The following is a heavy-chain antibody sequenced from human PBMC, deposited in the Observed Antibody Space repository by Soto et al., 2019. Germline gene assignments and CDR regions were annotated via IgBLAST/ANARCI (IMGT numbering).Heavy chain of an antibody. Sequence: QVQLVQSGAEVKKPGASVKVSCKASGYTFTSYYLHWVRQAPGQGLEWMGIINPSGGSTSYAQKVQGRVTITRDTSTSTVYRERSRLKSDDTAVYYCASWSGGSAAGPYYFDYWVQGTLVTVSS. V-gene: IGHV1-46*03. CDR3: ASWSGGSAAGPYYFDY. D-gene: IGHD6-13*01. J-gene: IGHJ4*02. CDR1: GYTFTSYY. CDR2: INPSGGST.